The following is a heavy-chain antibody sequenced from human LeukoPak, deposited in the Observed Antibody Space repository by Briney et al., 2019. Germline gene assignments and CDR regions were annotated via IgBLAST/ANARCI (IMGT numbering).Heavy chain of an antibody. D-gene: IGHD3-3*01. J-gene: IGHJ6*02. CDR2: ISAYNGNT. Sequence: ASVKVSCKASGYTFTSYGISWVRQAPGQGLEWMGWISAYNGNTNYAQKLQGRVTMTTDTSTSTACMELRSLRSDDTAVYYCAREGDVLRFLEWLLPEDYYYYGMDVWGQGTTVTVSS. V-gene: IGHV1-18*01. CDR3: AREGDVLRFLEWLLPEDYYYYGMDV. CDR1: GYTFTSYG.